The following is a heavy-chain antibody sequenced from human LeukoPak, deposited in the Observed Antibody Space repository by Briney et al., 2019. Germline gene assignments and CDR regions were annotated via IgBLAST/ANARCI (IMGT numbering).Heavy chain of an antibody. CDR3: AKAQWLVSFLDY. CDR1: GFTFSSYA. Sequence: GGSLRLSCAASGFTFSSYAMHWVRQAPGKGLEWVAVISYDGSNKYYADSVKGRFTISRDNSKNTLYLQMNSLRAEDTAVYYCAKAQWLVSFLDYWGQGTLVTVSS. J-gene: IGHJ4*02. CDR2: ISYDGSNK. D-gene: IGHD6-19*01. V-gene: IGHV3-30-3*01.